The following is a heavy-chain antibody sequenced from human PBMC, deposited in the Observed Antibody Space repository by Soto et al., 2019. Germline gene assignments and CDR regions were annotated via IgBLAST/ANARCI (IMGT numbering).Heavy chain of an antibody. CDR3: ARGPPGIAVAGTDY. V-gene: IGHV1-18*01. CDR1: GYTFTSYG. J-gene: IGHJ4*01. Sequence: ASVKVSCKASGYTFTSYGISWVRQAPGQGLEWMGWISAYNGNTNYAQKFQGRVTMTTDTSTSTAYMELRSLRSDDTAVYYCARGPPGIAVAGTDYWGQGTPVTVSS. D-gene: IGHD6-19*01. CDR2: ISAYNGNT.